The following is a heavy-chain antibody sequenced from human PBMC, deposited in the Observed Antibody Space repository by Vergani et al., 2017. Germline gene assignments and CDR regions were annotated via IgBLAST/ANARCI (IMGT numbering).Heavy chain of an antibody. CDR1: GYTFTSYA. Sequence: QVQLVQSGAEVKKPGASVKVSCKASGYTFTSYAMHWVRQAPGQRLEWMGWSNAGNGNTKYSQEFQGRVTITRDTSASTAYMELSSLRSEDMAVYYCARRGGYRNYYGMDVWGQGTTVTVSS. D-gene: IGHD5-12*01. V-gene: IGHV1-3*02. CDR2: SNAGNGNT. CDR3: ARRGGYRNYYGMDV. J-gene: IGHJ6*02.